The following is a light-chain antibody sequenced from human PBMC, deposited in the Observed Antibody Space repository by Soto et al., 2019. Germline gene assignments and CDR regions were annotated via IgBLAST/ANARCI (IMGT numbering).Light chain of an antibody. CDR2: MGS. V-gene: IGKV2-28*01. J-gene: IGKJ2*01. Sequence: DIVMTQCPISLPVSPGEPASISCRSSQSLLDSDGYKYLDWYLQKPGQSPQLLIYMGSNRATGVPDRFSGSGSGTDFTLKISRVEAEDVGVYYCMQALQTGYTFGQGTRLEIK. CDR3: MQALQTGYT. CDR1: QSLLDSDGYKY.